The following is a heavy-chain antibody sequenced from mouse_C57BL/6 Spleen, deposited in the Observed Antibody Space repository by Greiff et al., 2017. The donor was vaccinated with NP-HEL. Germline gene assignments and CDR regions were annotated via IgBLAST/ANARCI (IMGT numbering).Heavy chain of an antibody. CDR1: GYTFTSYG. Sequence: VQGVESGAELARPGASVKLSCKASGYTFTSYGISWVKQRTGQGLEWIGEIYPRSGNTYYNEKFKGKATLTADKSSSTAYMELRSLTSEDSAVYFCARSGLLGDYAMDYWGQGTSVTVSS. CDR3: ARSGLLGDYAMDY. J-gene: IGHJ4*01. CDR2: IYPRSGNT. V-gene: IGHV1-81*01. D-gene: IGHD2-3*01.